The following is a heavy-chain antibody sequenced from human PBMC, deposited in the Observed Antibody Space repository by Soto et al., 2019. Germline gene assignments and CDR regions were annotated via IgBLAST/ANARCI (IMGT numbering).Heavy chain of an antibody. Sequence: ASVKVSSKASGGTFSSYAISWVREAPGQGLEWMGGIIPIFGTATYAQKVQGRVTITADESTSTAYLELSSLRYEDTAVSYCARVAQYYDFWSVRRVQHFEYSGQGTLPKVSS. D-gene: IGHD3-3*01. V-gene: IGHV1-69*13. J-gene: IGHJ4*02. CDR2: IIPIFGTA. CDR3: ARVAQYYDFWSVRRVQHFEY. CDR1: GGTFSSYA.